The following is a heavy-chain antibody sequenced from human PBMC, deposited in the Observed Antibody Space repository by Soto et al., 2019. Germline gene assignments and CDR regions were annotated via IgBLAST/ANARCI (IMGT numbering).Heavy chain of an antibody. Sequence: QVQLVQSGAEVKKPGASVKVSCKASGYTFTSYGISWVRQAPGQGLGWLGWIGTYNGDTNYAQDFQGRGTSTPATSTRTVYMELRSLRSDDSAVYYCARVMADLGYCSGRSCLPYYNGMDVLGQGTTVTVSS. D-gene: IGHD2-15*01. CDR3: ARVMADLGYCSGRSCLPYYNGMDV. CDR2: IGTYNGDT. J-gene: IGHJ6*02. V-gene: IGHV1-18*01. CDR1: GYTFTSYG.